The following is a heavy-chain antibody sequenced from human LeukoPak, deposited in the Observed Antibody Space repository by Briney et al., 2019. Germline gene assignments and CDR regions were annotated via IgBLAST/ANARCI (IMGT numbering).Heavy chain of an antibody. V-gene: IGHV3-53*01. Sequence: GGSLRLSCATSDLTVSDYYMSWVRQAPGRGLEWVSVISNGGVTYYADSVKSRFTISRDDSNDTVYLQMNNVRPEDTAFYYCGGSGSYYTPSYYWGQGTLVTVSS. CDR1: DLTVSDYY. CDR2: ISNGGVT. J-gene: IGHJ4*02. D-gene: IGHD3-10*01. CDR3: GGSGSYYTPSYY.